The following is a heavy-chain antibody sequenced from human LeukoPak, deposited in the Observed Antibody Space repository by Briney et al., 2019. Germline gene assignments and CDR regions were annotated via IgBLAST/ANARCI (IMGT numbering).Heavy chain of an antibody. CDR3: ARHCGTWAAASSRRAFDY. D-gene: IGHD6-13*01. J-gene: IGHJ4*02. Sequence: GESLKISCKGYGYSFPDYWIVWVRQMPGKGLELMGIIYPGDSDTRYSPSFQGQVTISADRSIRTAYLQWNSLKASDTAMYYCARHCGTWAAASSRRAFDYWGQGTLVTVSS. CDR2: IYPGDSDT. V-gene: IGHV5-51*01. CDR1: GYSFPDYW.